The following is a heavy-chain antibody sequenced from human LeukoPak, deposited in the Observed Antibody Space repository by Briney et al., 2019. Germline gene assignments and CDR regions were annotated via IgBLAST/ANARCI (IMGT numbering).Heavy chain of an antibody. CDR2: IYYSGST. CDR3: ARDPWYYYGSGSYYP. CDR1: GGSISSSNW. J-gene: IGHJ5*02. Sequence: PSETLSLTCAVSGGSISSSNWWSWVRQPPGKGLEWIGYIYYSGSTNYNPSLKSRVTISVDTSKNQFSLKLSSVTAADTAVYCCARDPWYYYGSGSYYPWGQGTLVTVSS. D-gene: IGHD3-10*01. V-gene: IGHV4-4*01.